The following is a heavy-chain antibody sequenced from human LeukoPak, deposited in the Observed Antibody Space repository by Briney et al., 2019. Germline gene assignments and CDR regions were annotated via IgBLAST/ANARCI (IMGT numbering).Heavy chain of an antibody. V-gene: IGHV4-31*03. CDR1: GGSISSGGYY. CDR3: ARDHPYYDFWSGYS. D-gene: IGHD3-3*01. Sequence: SETLSPTCTVSGGSISSGGYYWSWIRQHPGKGLEWIGYIYYSGSTYYNPSLKSRVTISVDTSKNQFSLKLSSVTAADTAVYYCARDHPYYDFWSGYSWGQGTLVTVSS. J-gene: IGHJ5*02. CDR2: IYYSGST.